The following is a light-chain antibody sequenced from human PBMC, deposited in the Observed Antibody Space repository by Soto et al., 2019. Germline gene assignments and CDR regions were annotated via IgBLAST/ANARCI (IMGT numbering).Light chain of an antibody. J-gene: IGKJ5*01. V-gene: IGKV1-9*01. CDR2: AAS. CDR3: QQLNDYPIT. Sequence: IQLTQSPSSLSASVGDTVTITCRASQGISSYLAWYQQKPGKAPKLLIYAASTLRSGVPSRFSGSGSGTDFTLTISSLQPEDFATYYCQQLNDYPITFGQGTRLEIK. CDR1: QGISSY.